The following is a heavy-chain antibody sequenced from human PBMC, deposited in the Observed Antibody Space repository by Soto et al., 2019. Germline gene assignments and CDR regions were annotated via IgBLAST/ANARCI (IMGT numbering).Heavy chain of an antibody. D-gene: IGHD6-19*01. CDR3: GTDSSSGWQNFDY. CDR1: GYTFTSYG. Sequence: ASVKVSCRASGYTFTSYGISWVRQAPGQGLEWMGWISAYNGNTNYAQKLQGRVTMTTDTSTSTAYMELRSLRSDDTAVYYCGTDSSSGWQNFDYWGQGTLVTVSS. CDR2: ISAYNGNT. V-gene: IGHV1-18*01. J-gene: IGHJ4*02.